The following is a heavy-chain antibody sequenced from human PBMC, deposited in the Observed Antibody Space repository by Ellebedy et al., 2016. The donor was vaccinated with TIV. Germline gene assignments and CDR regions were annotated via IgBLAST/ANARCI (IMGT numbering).Heavy chain of an antibody. CDR2: IYYSGST. D-gene: IGHD3-22*01. CDR3: ARVYDSSGGFDY. V-gene: IGHV4-39*07. J-gene: IGHJ4*02. CDR1: SGSIISTTYY. Sequence: MPSETLSLTCTVSSGSIISTTYYWGWIRQPPGKGLEWIGSIYYSGSTYYNPSLKSRVTISVDTSKNQFSLKLSSVTAADTAVYYCARVYDSSGGFDYWGQGTLVTVSS.